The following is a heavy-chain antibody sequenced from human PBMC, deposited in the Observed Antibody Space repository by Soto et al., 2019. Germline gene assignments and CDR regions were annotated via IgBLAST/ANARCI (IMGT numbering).Heavy chain of an antibody. CDR2: IIPIFGTA. CDR1: GGTFSSYA. CDR3: ARRGFIAVAGLYYFDY. J-gene: IGHJ4*02. Sequence: ASVKVSCKASGGTFSSYAISWVRQAPGQGLEWMGGIIPIFGTANYAQKFQGRVTITADESTSTAYMELSSLRSEDTAVYYCARRGFIAVAGLYYFDYWGQGTLVTV. D-gene: IGHD6-19*01. V-gene: IGHV1-69*13.